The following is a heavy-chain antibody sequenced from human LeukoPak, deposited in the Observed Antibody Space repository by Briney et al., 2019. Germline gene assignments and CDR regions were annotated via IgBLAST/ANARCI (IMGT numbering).Heavy chain of an antibody. CDR2: ISSSSSTI. J-gene: IGHJ4*02. CDR3: ADGIAAAGTGY. CDR1: GFTFSSYS. Sequence: GGSLRLSCAASGFTFSSYSMNWVRQAPGKGLEWVSYISSSSSTIYYADSVKGRFTISRDNAKNSLYLQMNSLRAEDTAVYYCADGIAAAGTGYWGQGTLVTVSS. V-gene: IGHV3-48*04. D-gene: IGHD6-13*01.